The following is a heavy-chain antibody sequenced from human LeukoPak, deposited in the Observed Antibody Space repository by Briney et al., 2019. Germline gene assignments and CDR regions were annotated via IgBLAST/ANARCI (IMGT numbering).Heavy chain of an antibody. CDR2: MSGSGGST. D-gene: IGHD6-19*01. V-gene: IGHV3-23*01. J-gene: IGHJ4*02. CDR3: AKGSSSGWYDSFHY. CDR1: GFTFKRYA. Sequence: GGSLRLSCEASGFTFKRYAMSWVRQAPGKGLEWVSAMSGSGGSTYNADSVKGRVTISRDNSKNTLYLQMNSLRAEDTALYYCAKGSSSGWYDSFHYWVQGTLVTVSS.